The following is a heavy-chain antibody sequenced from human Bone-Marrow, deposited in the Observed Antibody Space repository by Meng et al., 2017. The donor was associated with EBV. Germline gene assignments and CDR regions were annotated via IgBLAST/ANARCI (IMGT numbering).Heavy chain of an antibody. CDR3: ARGDDSSGLDY. CDR2: VNRSGSA. Sequence: QVQLNQWGAGLLKPSETLSLTCAVYGGSFSGYYWNWIRQPPGKGLEWIGEVNRSGSANYKPSLKSRVTMSVDTSKKQFSLRLTSVTAADTAVYYCARGDDSSGLDYWGQGTLVTVSS. V-gene: IGHV4-34*01. J-gene: IGHJ4*02. CDR1: GGSFSGYY. D-gene: IGHD3-22*01.